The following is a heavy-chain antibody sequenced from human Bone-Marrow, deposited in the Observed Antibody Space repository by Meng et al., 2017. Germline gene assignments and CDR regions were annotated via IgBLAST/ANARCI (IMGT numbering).Heavy chain of an antibody. CDR2: INHSGST. V-gene: IGHV4-34*01. D-gene: IGHD2-15*01. CDR3: ARGRVVAATNPKFDY. J-gene: IGHJ4*02. Sequence: QVQRQHGGARLLRPAGTLSLTCAVYGGVFSGDYWSWIRQRPGKGLEWIGEINHSGSTNYNPSLKSRVTISVDTSKTQFSLKLSSVTAADTAVYYCARGRVVAATNPKFDYWGQGTLVTVSS. CDR1: GGVFSGDY.